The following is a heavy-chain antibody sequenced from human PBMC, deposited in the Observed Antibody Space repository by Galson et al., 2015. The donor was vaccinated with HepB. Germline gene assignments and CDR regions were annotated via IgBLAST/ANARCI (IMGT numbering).Heavy chain of an antibody. CDR3: AKASGTPRGRFDS. CDR2: VSGGATNA. Sequence: SLRLSCAASGFTFSSFAMNWVRQAPGEGLEWVAAVSGGATNANYADSVKGRFTVSRDNSGDALFLQMDGLRADDTAVYYCAKASGTPRGRFDSWGQGTLVSVSS. V-gene: IGHV3-23*01. J-gene: IGHJ5*01. CDR1: GFTFSSFA.